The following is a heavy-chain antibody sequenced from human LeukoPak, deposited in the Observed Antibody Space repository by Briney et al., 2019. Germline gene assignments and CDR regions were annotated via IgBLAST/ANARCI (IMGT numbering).Heavy chain of an antibody. J-gene: IGHJ6*02. D-gene: IGHD3-22*01. V-gene: IGHV1-46*01. CDR3: ARARPWDSSRSYYFGMDV. CDR1: GYTFTSYY. CDR2: INPSGGSP. Sequence: ASVKVSCKASGYTFTSYYLHWVRQAPGQGLEWMGIINPSGGSPTYAQKIQGRVTMTRDTSTSAVYMELSSLRDEDTAVYYCARARPWDSSRSYYFGMDVWGHGTTVTVSS.